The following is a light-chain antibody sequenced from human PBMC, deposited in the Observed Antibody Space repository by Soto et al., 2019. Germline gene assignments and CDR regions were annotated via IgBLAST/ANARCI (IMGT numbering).Light chain of an antibody. CDR3: SSYTSSSTLDV. V-gene: IGLV2-14*01. Sequence: SVLTQPASVSVSPGQSITISCTRTSSDVGGYNYVSWYQQHPGKAPKLMIYDVSNRPSGVSNRFSGSKSGNTASLTISGLQAEDEADYYCSSYTSSSTLDVFGTGTKVTVL. J-gene: IGLJ1*01. CDR2: DVS. CDR1: SSDVGGYNY.